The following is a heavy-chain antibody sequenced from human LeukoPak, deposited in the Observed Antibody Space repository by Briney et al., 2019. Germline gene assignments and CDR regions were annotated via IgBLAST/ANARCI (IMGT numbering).Heavy chain of an antibody. D-gene: IGHD4-17*01. CDR1: GFTFSNYA. J-gene: IGHJ4*02. V-gene: IGHV3-30*04. Sequence: GGSVRLSCPASGFTFSNYAMHWVRQAAAKGVDGVGVISNDGSTEDYAESGKGRFTISRDNSTTPQYLQMTSLRAEDTAVYYCARGARKGDDYGGFFDYWGQGTLVTVSS. CDR2: ISNDGSTE. CDR3: ARGARKGDDYGGFFDY.